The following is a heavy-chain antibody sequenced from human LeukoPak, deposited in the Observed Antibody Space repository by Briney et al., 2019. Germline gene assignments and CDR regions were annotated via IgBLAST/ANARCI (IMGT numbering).Heavy chain of an antibody. Sequence: PSETLSFTCTVSGGSITSGTYYWGWIRQPPGKGLQWIGSIFYSGTTYDNPSLKSRVIISVDTSKNQFSLKLSSVTAADTAVYYCARGPGGYCGSTSCYGGRNFDYWGQGTLVTVSS. D-gene: IGHD2-2*01. V-gene: IGHV4-39*01. J-gene: IGHJ4*02. CDR3: ARGPGGYCGSTSCYGGRNFDY. CDR2: IFYSGTT. CDR1: GGSITSGTYY.